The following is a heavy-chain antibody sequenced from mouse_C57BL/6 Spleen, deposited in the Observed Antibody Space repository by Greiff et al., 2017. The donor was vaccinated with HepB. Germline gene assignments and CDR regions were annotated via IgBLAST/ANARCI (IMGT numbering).Heavy chain of an antibody. CDR3: ARWNYYGSSSFDY. J-gene: IGHJ2*01. V-gene: IGHV1-82*01. D-gene: IGHD1-1*01. CDR2: IYPGDGDT. CDR1: GYAFSSSW. Sequence: VQLQQSGPELVKPGASVKISCKASGYAFSSSWMNWVKQRPGKGLEWIGRIYPGDGDTNYNGKFKGKATLTADKSSSTAYLQLSSLTSEDSAVYFCARWNYYGSSSFDYWGQSTTLTVSS.